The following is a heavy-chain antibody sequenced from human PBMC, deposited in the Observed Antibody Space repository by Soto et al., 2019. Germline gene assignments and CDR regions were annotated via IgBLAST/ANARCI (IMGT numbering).Heavy chain of an antibody. J-gene: IGHJ5*01. Sequence: GGSLRLSCAASGFTFSNYDMNWVRQAPGKGLEWVSFISSRSSAIYYADSVKGRFTISRDNARNSLYLQMNSLRDEDAAVYYCARRESARGIDSNWFDPWGQGTLVTVS. CDR2: ISSRSSAI. CDR1: GFTFSNYD. V-gene: IGHV3-48*02. D-gene: IGHD5-12*01. CDR3: ARRESARGIDSNWFDP.